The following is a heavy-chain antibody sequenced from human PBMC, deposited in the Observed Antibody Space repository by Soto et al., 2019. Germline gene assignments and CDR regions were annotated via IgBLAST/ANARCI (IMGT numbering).Heavy chain of an antibody. CDR2: IVVGSDNT. D-gene: IGHD3-22*01. Sequence: SVKVSCKTSGFSFTSSAMQWVRQACGQRLEWIGWIVVGSDNTNYAQKFQERVTITRDLSTNTIYMDLRSLRSEDTAVYYCAGSGYYHNSGMDVWGQGTTVTVSS. J-gene: IGHJ6*02. CDR1: GFSFTSSA. CDR3: AGSGYYHNSGMDV. V-gene: IGHV1-58*02.